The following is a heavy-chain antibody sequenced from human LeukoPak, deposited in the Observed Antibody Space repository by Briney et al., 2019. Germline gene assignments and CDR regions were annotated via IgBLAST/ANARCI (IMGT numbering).Heavy chain of an antibody. D-gene: IGHD3-9*01. J-gene: IGHJ4*02. CDR2: ISSSGSTI. Sequence: GGSLRLSCAASGFTFSSYEMNWVRQAPGKGLEWGSYISSSGSTIYYADSVKGRFTISRDNAKNSLYLQMNSLRAEDTAVYYCANLDWLLDYWGQGTLVTVSS. CDR1: GFTFSSYE. CDR3: ANLDWLLDY. V-gene: IGHV3-48*03.